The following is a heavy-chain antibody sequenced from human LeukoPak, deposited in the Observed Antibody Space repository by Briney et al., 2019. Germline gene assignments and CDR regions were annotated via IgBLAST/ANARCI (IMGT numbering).Heavy chain of an antibody. CDR2: IIPIFGTA. Sequence: ASVKVSCKASGGTFISYAISWVRQAPGQGLEWMGGIIPIFGTANYAQKFQGRVTMTRNTSISTAYMELSSLRSEDTAVYYCARFRYSSSWTELGIVSLSGFDIWGQGTMVTVSS. D-gene: IGHD6-13*01. V-gene: IGHV1-69*05. CDR3: ARFRYSSSWTELGIVSLSGFDI. J-gene: IGHJ3*02. CDR1: GGTFISYA.